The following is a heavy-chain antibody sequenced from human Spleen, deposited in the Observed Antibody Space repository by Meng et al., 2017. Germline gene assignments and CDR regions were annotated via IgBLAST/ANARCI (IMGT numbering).Heavy chain of an antibody. CDR3: ARAREPYPYGSGSYYDY. Sequence: ASVKVSCKASGYTFTSYGISWVRQAPGQGLEWMGWISAYNGNTNYAQKLQGRVTMTTDTSTSTAYMELRSLRSDDTAVYYCARAREPYPYGSGSYYDYWGQGTLVTVSS. CDR1: GYTFTSYG. D-gene: IGHD3-10*01. J-gene: IGHJ4*02. CDR2: ISAYNGNT. V-gene: IGHV1-18*01.